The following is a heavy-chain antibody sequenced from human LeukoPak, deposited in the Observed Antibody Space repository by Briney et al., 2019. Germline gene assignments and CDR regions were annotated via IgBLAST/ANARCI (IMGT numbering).Heavy chain of an antibody. D-gene: IGHD2-15*01. CDR1: GFXFSSYG. CDR2: TWYDGSNK. V-gene: IGHV3-33*01. Sequence: PGGSLRLSCAASGFXFSSYGIHWVRQAPGKGLEWVALTWYDGSNKSYGDSVKGRFTLSRDNSKNTLYLQISSLRAEDTAVYYCARDQSLLYFDYWGQGTLVTVSS. J-gene: IGHJ4*02. CDR3: ARDQSLLYFDY.